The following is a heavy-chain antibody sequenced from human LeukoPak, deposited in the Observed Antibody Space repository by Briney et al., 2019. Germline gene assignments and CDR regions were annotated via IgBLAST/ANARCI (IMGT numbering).Heavy chain of an antibody. CDR1: GLTFSSYG. CDR2: IRYDGSNK. D-gene: IGHD3-10*01. CDR3: ARGSPMLRGRPFDY. J-gene: IGHJ4*02. Sequence: GGSLRLSCGASGLTFSSYGMHWVRQAPGKGLEWVAFIRYDGSNKYYADSVKGRFTISRDNSKNTLYLQMNSLRAEDTAVYYCARGSPMLRGRPFDYWGQGTLVTVSS. V-gene: IGHV3-30*02.